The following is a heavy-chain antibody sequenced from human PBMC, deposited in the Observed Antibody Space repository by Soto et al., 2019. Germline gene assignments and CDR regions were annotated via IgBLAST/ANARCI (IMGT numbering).Heavy chain of an antibody. CDR3: ARDPLYYYDSSGYYFDY. J-gene: IGHJ4*02. Sequence: GGSLRLSCAASGFTFSSYGMHWVRQAPGKGLEWVAVIWYDGSNKYYADSVKGRFTISRDNSKNTLYLQMNSLRAEDTAVYYCARDPLYYYDSSGYYFDYWGQGTLVTVSS. V-gene: IGHV3-33*01. CDR1: GFTFSSYG. CDR2: IWYDGSNK. D-gene: IGHD3-22*01.